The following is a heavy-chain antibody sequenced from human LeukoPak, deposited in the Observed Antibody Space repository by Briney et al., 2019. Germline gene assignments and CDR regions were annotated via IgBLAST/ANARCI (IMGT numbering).Heavy chain of an antibody. CDR1: GYTFTSYA. Sequence: GASVKVSCKASGYTFTSYAMHWVRQAPGQRLEWMGWINAGNGNTKYSQKFQGRVTITRDTSASTAYMELSSLRSEDTALYYCTRDVRSGVFDPWGQGTLVTVSS. J-gene: IGHJ5*02. CDR2: INAGNGNT. D-gene: IGHD3-10*01. V-gene: IGHV1-3*01. CDR3: TRDVRSGVFDP.